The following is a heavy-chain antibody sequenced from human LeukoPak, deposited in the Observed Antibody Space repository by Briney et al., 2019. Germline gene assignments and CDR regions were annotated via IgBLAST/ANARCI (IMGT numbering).Heavy chain of an antibody. V-gene: IGHV4-34*01. Sequence: PSETLSLTCAVYGGSFSGYYWSWIRQPPGKGLEWIGEINHSGSTNYNPSLKSRVTISVDTSKNQFSLKLSAVTAADTAVYYCARGRVIGWFERLYGMDVWGQGTTVTVSS. J-gene: IGHJ6*02. CDR2: INHSGST. CDR3: ARGRVIGWFERLYGMDV. CDR1: GGSFSGYY. D-gene: IGHD3-10*01.